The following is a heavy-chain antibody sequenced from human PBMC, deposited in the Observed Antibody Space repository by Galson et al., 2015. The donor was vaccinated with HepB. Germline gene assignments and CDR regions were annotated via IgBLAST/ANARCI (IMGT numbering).Heavy chain of an antibody. Sequence: PALVKPTQTLTLTCTFSGFSLSTGGVGVGWIRQPPGKALQWLALIYWDDDKRYSPSLKSRLTITKDTSKNQVVPTMTNMDPVDTATYYCAHRPQDRYCTSTSCYTIYGYFDYWGQGTLVTVSS. J-gene: IGHJ4*02. CDR2: IYWDDDK. D-gene: IGHD2-2*02. V-gene: IGHV2-5*02. CDR1: GFSLSTGGVG. CDR3: AHRPQDRYCTSTSCYTIYGYFDY.